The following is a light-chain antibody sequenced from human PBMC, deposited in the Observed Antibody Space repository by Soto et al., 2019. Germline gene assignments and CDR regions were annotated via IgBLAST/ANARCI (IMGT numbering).Light chain of an antibody. CDR2: DAS. J-gene: IGKJ1*01. Sequence: DIQMTQSPSTLAASVGDIVTITCRASQSISSWLAWYQQKPGKAPKLMIYDASSLESGVPSRFSGSRSGTEFTLSISSLQPDDFATYYCQQYNSYPWTFGQGTKVDIK. V-gene: IGKV1-5*01. CDR3: QQYNSYPWT. CDR1: QSISSW.